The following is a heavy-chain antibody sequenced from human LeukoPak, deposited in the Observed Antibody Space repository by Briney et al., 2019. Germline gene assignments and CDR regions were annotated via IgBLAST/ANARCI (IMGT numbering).Heavy chain of an antibody. J-gene: IGHJ3*02. CDR3: ARGKVDDYDSSGWAFDI. Sequence: PSETLSLTSTVSGGSISSYYWSWIRQPAGKRLEWIGRIYTSGSTNYNPSLKSRVTMSVDTSKNQFSLKLSSVTAADTAVYYCARGKVDDYDSSGWAFDIWGQGTMVTVSS. CDR1: GGSISSYY. D-gene: IGHD3-22*01. V-gene: IGHV4-4*07. CDR2: IYTSGST.